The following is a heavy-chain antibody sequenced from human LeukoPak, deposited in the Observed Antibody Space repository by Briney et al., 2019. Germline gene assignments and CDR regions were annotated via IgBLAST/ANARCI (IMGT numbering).Heavy chain of an antibody. Sequence: PGGSLRLSCAASGFTFSSYGIHWVRQAPGKGLEWVAVISYDGSNKYYADSVKGRFTISRDNSKNTLYLQMNSLRAEDTALYYCARDLQGILINSYGYYFDYWGQGTLVTVSS. D-gene: IGHD5-18*01. V-gene: IGHV3-30*03. CDR3: ARDLQGILINSYGYYFDY. CDR1: GFTFSSYG. J-gene: IGHJ4*02. CDR2: ISYDGSNK.